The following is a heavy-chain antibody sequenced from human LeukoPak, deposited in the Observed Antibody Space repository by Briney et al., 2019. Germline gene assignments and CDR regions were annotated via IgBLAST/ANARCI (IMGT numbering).Heavy chain of an antibody. V-gene: IGHV4-38-2*02. CDR3: ARAGNSIVGATGEDY. Sequence: SETLSLTCTVSGYSISSGYYWGWIRPPPGKGLEWIGSIYHSGSTYYNPSLKSRVTISVDTSKNQFSLKLSSVTAADTAVYYCARAGNSIVGATGEDYWGQGTLVTVSS. D-gene: IGHD1-26*01. CDR2: IYHSGST. J-gene: IGHJ4*02. CDR1: GYSISSGYY.